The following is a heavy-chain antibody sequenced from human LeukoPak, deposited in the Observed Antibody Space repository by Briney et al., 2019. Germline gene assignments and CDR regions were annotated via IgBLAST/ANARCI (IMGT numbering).Heavy chain of an antibody. V-gene: IGHV4-38-2*02. CDR1: GYSISSGYY. D-gene: IGHD1-1*01. CDR3: ARSGGTWRYNY. J-gene: IGHJ4*02. CDR2: IYHSGST. Sequence: SETLSLTCTVSGYSISSGYYWGWIRQPPGKGLGWIGSIYHSGSTYYNPSLKSPVTIAVDTTKNYFSLKLSSVTAADTAVYYCARSGGTWRYNYWGQGTLVTVSS.